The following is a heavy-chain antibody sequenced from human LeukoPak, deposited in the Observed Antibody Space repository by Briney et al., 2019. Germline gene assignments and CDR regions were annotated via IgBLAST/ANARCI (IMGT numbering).Heavy chain of an antibody. CDR3: ARPIVGAAYDAFDI. CDR2: ISAYNGNT. J-gene: IGHJ3*02. CDR1: GYTFTSYD. Sequence: ASVKVSCKASGYTFTSYDISWVRQAPGQGLEWMGWISAYNGNTNYAQKLQGRITMTTDTSTSTAYMELRSLRSDDTAVYYCARPIVGAAYDAFDIWGQGTMVTVSS. V-gene: IGHV1-18*01. D-gene: IGHD1-26*01.